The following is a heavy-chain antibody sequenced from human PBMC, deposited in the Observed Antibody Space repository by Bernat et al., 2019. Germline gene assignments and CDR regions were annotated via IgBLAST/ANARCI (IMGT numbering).Heavy chain of an antibody. CDR2: IWYDGSNK. V-gene: IGHV3-33*01. D-gene: IGHD6-13*01. CDR3: TTGPEIAAAVSMDYYYYYGMDV. J-gene: IGHJ6*02. Sequence: QVQLVESGGGVVQPGRSLRLSCAASGFTFSSYGIHWVRQAPGKGLEWVAVIWYDGSNKYYADSVKGRFTISRDNSKNTLYLQMNSLKTEDTAVYYCTTGPEIAAAVSMDYYYYYGMDVWGQGTTVTVSS. CDR1: GFTFSSYG.